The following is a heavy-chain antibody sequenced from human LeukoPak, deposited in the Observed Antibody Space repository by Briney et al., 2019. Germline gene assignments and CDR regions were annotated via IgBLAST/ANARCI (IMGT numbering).Heavy chain of an antibody. D-gene: IGHD6-6*01. J-gene: IGHJ4*02. V-gene: IGHV2-5*02. CDR1: GFSLSTSGVG. CDR2: IYWDDDK. CDR3: AHRPDPEYSSSSVFDY. Sequence: SGPTLVKPTQTLTLTCTFSGFSLSTSGVGVGWIRQPPGKALEWLALIYWDDDKRYSPSLKSRLTVTKDTSKNQVVLTMTNMDPVDTATYFCAHRPDPEYSSSSVFDYWGQGTLVTVSS.